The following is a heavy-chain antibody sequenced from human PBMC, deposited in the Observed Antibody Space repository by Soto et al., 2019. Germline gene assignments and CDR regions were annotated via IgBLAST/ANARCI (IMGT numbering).Heavy chain of an antibody. CDR2: IKSKTDGGTT. Sequence: PGGSLRLSCAASGFTFINAWMSWVRQAPGKGLEWVGRIKSKTDGGTTDYAAPVKGRFTISRDDSKNTLYLQMNSLKTEDTAVYYCTTDRGHTAMVNRKTYSPYFYGMDVWGQGTTVTVSS. CDR1: GFTFINAW. V-gene: IGHV3-15*01. CDR3: TTDRGHTAMVNRKTYSPYFYGMDV. J-gene: IGHJ6*02. D-gene: IGHD5-18*01.